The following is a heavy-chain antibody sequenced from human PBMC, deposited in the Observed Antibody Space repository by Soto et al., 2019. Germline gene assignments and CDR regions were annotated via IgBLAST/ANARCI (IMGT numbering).Heavy chain of an antibody. Sequence: GGSLRLSCAASGFNFLSYTMHWVRQAPGKGLEWVSSISSISSYIYYADSVKGRFTISRDNAKDSLSLQMNSLRDEDTAIYYCARERISGMDVWGQGTTVTVSS. CDR3: ARERISGMDV. V-gene: IGHV3-21*01. CDR1: GFNFLSYT. CDR2: ISSISSYI. J-gene: IGHJ6*02.